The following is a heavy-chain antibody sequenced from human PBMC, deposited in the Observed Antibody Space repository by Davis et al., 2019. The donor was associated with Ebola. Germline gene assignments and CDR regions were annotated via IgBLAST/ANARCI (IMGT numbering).Heavy chain of an antibody. CDR2: ISYDGSNK. D-gene: IGHD6-19*01. Sequence: GESLKISCAASGLTFTGYAMHWVRQAPGKGLEWVAVISYDGSNKYYADSVKGRFTISRDNSKNTLYLQMNSLRAEDTAVYYCAKGLKVSGWYYFDYWGQGTLVTVSS. CDR1: GLTFTGYA. CDR3: AKGLKVSGWYYFDY. V-gene: IGHV3-30*04. J-gene: IGHJ4*02.